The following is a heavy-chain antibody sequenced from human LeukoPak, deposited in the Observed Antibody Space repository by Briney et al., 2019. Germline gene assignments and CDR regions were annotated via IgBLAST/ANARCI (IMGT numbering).Heavy chain of an antibody. CDR1: GFTFSNYG. D-gene: IGHD6-19*01. CDR2: IWSDGSIK. CDR3: ASQLYSSVWYQFSY. J-gene: IGHJ4*02. Sequence: PGGSLRLSCAASGFTFSNYGMHWVRQAPGKGLEWVAVIWSDGSIKYYADSVKGRFTISRDNSKDTLCLQMNNLRAEDTAVYYCASQLYSSVWYQFSYWGQGILVTVSS. V-gene: IGHV3-33*01.